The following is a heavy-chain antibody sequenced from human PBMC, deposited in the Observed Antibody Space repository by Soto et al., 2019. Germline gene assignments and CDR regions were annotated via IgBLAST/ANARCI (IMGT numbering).Heavy chain of an antibody. Sequence: LRLSCAASGFTFSSYAMSWFRQSPGKGLEWVSAISGSGGSTYYADSVKGRFTISRDNSKNTLYLQMNSLRAEDTAVYYCAKDDYYDSSGYYYTTFEYWGQGTLVTVS. V-gene: IGHV3-23*01. CDR3: AKDDYYDSSGYYYTTFEY. J-gene: IGHJ4*02. D-gene: IGHD3-22*01. CDR2: ISGSGGST. CDR1: GFTFSSYA.